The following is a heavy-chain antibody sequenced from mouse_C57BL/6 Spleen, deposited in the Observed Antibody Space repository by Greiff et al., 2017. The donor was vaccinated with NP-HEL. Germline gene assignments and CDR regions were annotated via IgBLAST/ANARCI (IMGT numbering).Heavy chain of an antibody. V-gene: IGHV14-4*01. CDR2: IDPENGDT. J-gene: IGHJ3*01. CDR3: TTHNWFAY. Sequence: VQLQQSGAELVRQGASVKLSCTASGFNIKDDYMHWVKQRPEQGLEWIGWIDPENGDTEYASKFQGKATITADTSSNTAYLQLSSLTSEDTAVYYCTTHNWFAYWGQGTLVTVSA. CDR1: GFNIKDDY.